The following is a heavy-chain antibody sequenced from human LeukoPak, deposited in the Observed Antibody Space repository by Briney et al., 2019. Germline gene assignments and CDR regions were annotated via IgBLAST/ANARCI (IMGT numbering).Heavy chain of an antibody. CDR3: ARDRGTWNDDGFDY. J-gene: IGHJ4*02. Sequence: SETLSLTCTVSGGSISSYYWSWIRQPAGKGLEWIGRIYISGSTNYNPSLKSRVTMSVDTSKNQFSLKLSSVTAADTAVYYCARDRGTWNDDGFDYWGQGALVTVSS. CDR2: IYISGST. D-gene: IGHD1-1*01. V-gene: IGHV4-4*07. CDR1: GGSISSYY.